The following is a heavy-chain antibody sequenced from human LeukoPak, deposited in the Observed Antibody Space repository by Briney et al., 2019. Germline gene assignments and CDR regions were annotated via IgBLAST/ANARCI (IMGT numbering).Heavy chain of an antibody. CDR1: GGSISGYY. V-gene: IGHV4-59*07. CDR2: VYYSGST. D-gene: IGHD1-20*01. J-gene: IGHJ4*02. Sequence: SDTLSLTCTVSGGSISGYYWSWIRQPPGKGLEWIGYVYYSGSTNYNPSLKSRVTISVDTSKNQFSLKLSSVTAADTAVYYCASGLLGGITGTTTDYWGQGTLVTVSS. CDR3: ASGLLGGITGTTTDY.